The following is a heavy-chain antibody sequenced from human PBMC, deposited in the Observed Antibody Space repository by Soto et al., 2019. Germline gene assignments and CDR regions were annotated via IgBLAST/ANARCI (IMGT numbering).Heavy chain of an antibody. CDR2: ISYDGSNK. CDR1: GFTFSSYG. V-gene: IGHV3-30*18. Sequence: GGSLRLSCAASGFTFSSYGMHWVRQAPGKGLEWVAVISYDGSNKYYADSVKGRFTISRDNSKNTLYLQMNSLRAEDTAVYYCAKDHYSSSSLYYYYGMDVWGQGTTVTVYS. D-gene: IGHD6-6*01. CDR3: AKDHYSSSSLYYYYGMDV. J-gene: IGHJ6*02.